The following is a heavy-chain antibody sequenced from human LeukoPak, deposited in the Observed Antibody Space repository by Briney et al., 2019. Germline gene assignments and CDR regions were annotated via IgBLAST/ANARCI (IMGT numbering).Heavy chain of an antibody. CDR1: GFTFSSYW. J-gene: IGHJ4*02. Sequence: GGSLRLSCAASGFTFSSYWMSWVRQAPGKGLEWVANIKQDGGEEHYVDSVKGRFTISRDNAKNSLYLQMNSLRAEDTAVYYCARDKSADYGDSYFDSWGQGILVTVSS. CDR3: ARDKSADYGDSYFDS. D-gene: IGHD4-17*01. CDR2: IKQDGGEE. V-gene: IGHV3-7*01.